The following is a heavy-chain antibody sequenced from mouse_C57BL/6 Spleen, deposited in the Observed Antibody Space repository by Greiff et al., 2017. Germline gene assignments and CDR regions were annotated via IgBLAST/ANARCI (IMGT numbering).Heavy chain of an antibody. J-gene: IGHJ1*03. D-gene: IGHD1-1*01. V-gene: IGHV5-16*01. CDR1: GFTFSDYY. Sequence: EVQVVESEGGLVQPGSSMKLSCTASGFTFSDYYMAWVRQVPEKGLEWVANINYDGSSTYYLDSLKSRFIISRDNAKNILYLQMSSLKSEDTATYYCARAVNWYFDVWGTGTTVTVSS. CDR2: INYDGSST. CDR3: ARAVNWYFDV.